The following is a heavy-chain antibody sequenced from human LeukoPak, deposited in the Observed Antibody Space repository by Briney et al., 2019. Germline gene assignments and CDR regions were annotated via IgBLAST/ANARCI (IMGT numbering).Heavy chain of an antibody. D-gene: IGHD1-26*01. J-gene: IGHJ4*02. V-gene: IGHV4-39*01. CDR3: ARLQWELLRD. CDR2: IYYSGST. CDR1: GGSISSSSYY. Sequence: KSSETLSLTCTASGGSISSSSYYWGWIRQPPGKGLEWIGSIYYSGSTYYNPSLKSRVTISVDTSKNQFSLKLSSVTAADTAVYYCARLQWELLRDWGQGTLVTVSS.